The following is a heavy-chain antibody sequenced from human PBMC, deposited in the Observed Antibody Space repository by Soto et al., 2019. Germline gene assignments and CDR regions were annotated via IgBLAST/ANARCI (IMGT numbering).Heavy chain of an antibody. CDR3: ARGTGYYSPHFDY. Sequence: SETLSLTCTVSGGSISSGGYYWSWIRQHPGKGLEWIGYIYYSGSTYYNPSLKSRVTISVDTSKNQFSLKLSSVTAADTAVYYCARGTGYYSPHFDYWGQGTLVTVSS. V-gene: IGHV4-31*03. J-gene: IGHJ4*02. D-gene: IGHD3-9*01. CDR1: GGSISSGGYY. CDR2: IYYSGST.